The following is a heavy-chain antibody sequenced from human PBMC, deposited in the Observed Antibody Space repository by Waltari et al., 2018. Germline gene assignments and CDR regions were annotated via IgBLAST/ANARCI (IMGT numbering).Heavy chain of an antibody. CDR3: ARGGWLRSPLDY. CDR1: GFTFSSYS. Sequence: EVQLVGSGGGLVKPGGSLRLSCAASGFTFSSYSMNWVRQAPGTGLECVSSMSSSSSYIYDADSGKGRFTISIDNAKNSLYLQMNSLRAEDTAVYYCARGGWLRSPLDYWGQGTLVTVSS. V-gene: IGHV3-21*01. D-gene: IGHD5-12*01. CDR2: MSSSSSYI. J-gene: IGHJ4*02.